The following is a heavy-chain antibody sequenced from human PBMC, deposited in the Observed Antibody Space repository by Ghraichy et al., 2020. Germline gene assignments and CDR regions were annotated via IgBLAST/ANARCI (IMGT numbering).Heavy chain of an antibody. V-gene: IGHV4-31*03. D-gene: IGHD3-22*01. CDR1: GGSISSGGYY. CDR3: ARVTYYYDSSGYYSDNNHFDY. Sequence: SETLSLTCTVSGGSISSGGYYWSWIRQHPGKGLEWIGYIYYSESTYYNPSLKSRVTISVDTSKNQFSLKLSSVTAADTAVYYCARVTYYYDSSGYYSDNNHFDYWGQGTLVTVSS. J-gene: IGHJ4*02. CDR2: IYYSEST.